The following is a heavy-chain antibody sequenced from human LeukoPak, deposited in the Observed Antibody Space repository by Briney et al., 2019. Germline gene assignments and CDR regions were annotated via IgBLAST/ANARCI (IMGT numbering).Heavy chain of an antibody. CDR1: GYTFTSYG. J-gene: IGHJ4*02. D-gene: IGHD3-22*01. CDR3: ARDYYDSSGYRQNYFDY. V-gene: IGHV1-18*01. Sequence: APVKVSCKASGYTFTSYGISWVRQAPGQGLEWMGWIGAYNVNTNYAQKLQGRVTMTTDTSTSTAYMELRGLRSDDTAVYYCARDYYDSSGYRQNYFDYWGQGTLVTVSS. CDR2: IGAYNVNT.